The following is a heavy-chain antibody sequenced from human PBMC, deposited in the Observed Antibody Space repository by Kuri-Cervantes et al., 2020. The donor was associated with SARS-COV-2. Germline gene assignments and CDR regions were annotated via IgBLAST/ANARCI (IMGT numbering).Heavy chain of an antibody. J-gene: IGHJ6*03. CDR1: GGSIRTYY. V-gene: IGHV4-59*01. CDR2: IYYSGST. D-gene: IGHD2-8*01. CDR3: ARLGKNCTNGIRNTYHYYYMDV. Sequence: SETLSLTCTVSGGSIRTYYWGWIRQPPGKGLEWIGYIYYSGSTNYNPPLKSRVTVSVDTSKNQFFLKLSSVTAADTAVYYCARLGKNCTNGIRNTYHYYYMDVWGKGTTVTVSS.